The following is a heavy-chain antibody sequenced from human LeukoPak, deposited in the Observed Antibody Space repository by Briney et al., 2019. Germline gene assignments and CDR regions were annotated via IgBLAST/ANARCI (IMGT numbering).Heavy chain of an antibody. Sequence: GGSLRLSCAASGFTFSNYAMSWVRQAPGEGLEWVSTISGSGGSTYYADSVKGRFTISRDNSKNTLYLQMNSLRAEDKAVYFCAERSPRGAGDYGYGGQGTLVTVSS. CDR2: ISGSGGST. D-gene: IGHD4-17*01. J-gene: IGHJ4*02. V-gene: IGHV3-23*01. CDR3: AERSPRGAGDYGY. CDR1: GFTFSNYA.